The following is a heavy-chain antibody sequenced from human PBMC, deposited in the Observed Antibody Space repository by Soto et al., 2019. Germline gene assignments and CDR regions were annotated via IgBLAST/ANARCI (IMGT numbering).Heavy chain of an antibody. CDR2: INPSGGST. Sequence: KGMAWVSGINPSGGSTYYADSVKGRFTISRDNSKNTLYLQMNSLRAEDTAVYFCVSTPPTHMILANGLGIPAEALFRSLHS. V-gene: IGHV3-23*01. CDR3: VSTPPTHMILANGLGIPAEALFRSLHS. J-gene: IGHJ5*01. D-gene: IGHD2-15*01.